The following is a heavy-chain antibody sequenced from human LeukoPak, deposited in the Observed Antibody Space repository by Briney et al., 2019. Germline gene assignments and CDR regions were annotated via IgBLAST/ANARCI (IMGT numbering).Heavy chain of an antibody. D-gene: IGHD3-9*01. CDR1: EYTFTGYY. CDR2: INPNSGGT. CDR3: ARDNILTGYLGHNWFDP. J-gene: IGHJ5*02. V-gene: IGHV1-2*02. Sequence: ASVKVSCKASEYTFTGYYMHWVRQAPGQGLEWMGWINPNSGGTNYAQKFQGRVTMTRDTSISTAYMELSRLRSDDTAVYYCARDNILTGYLGHNWFDPWGQGTLVTVSS.